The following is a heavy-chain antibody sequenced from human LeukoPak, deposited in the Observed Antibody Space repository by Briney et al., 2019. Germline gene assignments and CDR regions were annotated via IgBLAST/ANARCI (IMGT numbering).Heavy chain of an antibody. D-gene: IGHD5-18*01. J-gene: IGHJ4*02. V-gene: IGHV3-74*01. Sequence: GGSLRLSCAASGFTFVSYWMHWVRQAPGKGLGWVSRINGYGSSTVLADSVKGRFTISRDNAKNTLYLQMNSLRAEDTAVYYCARDAPGNTALDYWGQGTLVTVSS. CDR3: ARDAPGNTALDY. CDR1: GFTFVSYW. CDR2: INGYGSST.